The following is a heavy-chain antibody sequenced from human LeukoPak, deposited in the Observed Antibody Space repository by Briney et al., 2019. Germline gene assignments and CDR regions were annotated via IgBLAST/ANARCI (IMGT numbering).Heavy chain of an antibody. J-gene: IGHJ4*02. D-gene: IGHD6-19*01. CDR3: AKGYSSKFDC. CDR1: GFTFSTYA. V-gene: IGHV3-23*01. Sequence: PGGSLRLSCAASGFTFSTYAMSWVSQAPGKGLEWVSGISGSGSTYYADSVKGRFTISRDNTKNTVFLQMNSLRAEDTAVYYCAKGYSSKFDCWGQGALVTVSS. CDR2: ISGSGST.